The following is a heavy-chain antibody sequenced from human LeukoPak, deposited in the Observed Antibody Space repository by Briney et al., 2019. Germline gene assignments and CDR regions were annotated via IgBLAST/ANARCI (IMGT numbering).Heavy chain of an antibody. V-gene: IGHV3-33*01. J-gene: IGHJ4*02. Sequence: PGGSLRLSSAASGFTFSSYGMHWVRQAPGKGLEWVAVIWYDGSNKYYADSVKGRFTISRDNSKNTLYLQMNSLRAEDTAVYHCARGGEDCSSTSCYGEYYFDYWGQGTLVTVSS. CDR3: ARGGEDCSSTSCYGEYYFDY. CDR1: GFTFSSYG. D-gene: IGHD2-2*01. CDR2: IWYDGSNK.